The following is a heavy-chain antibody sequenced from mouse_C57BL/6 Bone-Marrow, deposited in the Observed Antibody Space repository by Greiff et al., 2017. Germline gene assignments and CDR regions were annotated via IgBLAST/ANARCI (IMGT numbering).Heavy chain of an antibody. J-gene: IGHJ4*01. Sequence: VNVVESGAELARPGASVKLSCKASGYTFTSYGISWVKQRTGQGLEWIGEIYPRSGNTYYNEKFKGKATLTADKSSSTAYMELRSLTSEDSAVYFCARWDYYGSSHAMDYWGQGTSVTVSS. V-gene: IGHV1-81*01. CDR2: IYPRSGNT. D-gene: IGHD1-1*01. CDR1: GYTFTSYG. CDR3: ARWDYYGSSHAMDY.